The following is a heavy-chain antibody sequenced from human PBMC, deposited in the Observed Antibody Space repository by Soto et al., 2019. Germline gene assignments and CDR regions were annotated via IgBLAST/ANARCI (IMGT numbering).Heavy chain of an antibody. CDR1: GTTFSNFA. J-gene: IGHJ6*02. Sequence: GASVKVSCKASGTTFSNFAIGWVRQAPGQGFEWMGGIIPIFGTANYAQKFQGRVTITADESTSTAYMELSSLRSEDTAVYYCAGPPELTRIYYYYGMDVWGQGTTVTVSS. V-gene: IGHV1-69*13. CDR3: AGPPELTRIYYYYGMDV. CDR2: IIPIFGTA. D-gene: IGHD1-7*01.